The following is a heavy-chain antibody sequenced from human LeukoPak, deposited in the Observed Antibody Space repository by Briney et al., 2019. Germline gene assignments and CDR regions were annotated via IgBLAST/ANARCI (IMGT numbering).Heavy chain of an antibody. Sequence: GGSLRLSCAASGFTFRDYWMTWVRQAPGKGLEWVADIKQDGGDKNYVDSVKGRFTISRDNAKNTLYLQMNSLRAEDTAVYYCAKDRGSYYAEYFQHWGQGTLVTVSS. CDR2: IKQDGGDK. V-gene: IGHV3-7*03. CDR1: GFTFRDYW. J-gene: IGHJ1*01. CDR3: AKDRGSYYAEYFQH. D-gene: IGHD1-26*01.